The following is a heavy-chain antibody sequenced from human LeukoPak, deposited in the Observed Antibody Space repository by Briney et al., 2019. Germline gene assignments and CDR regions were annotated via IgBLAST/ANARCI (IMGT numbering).Heavy chain of an antibody. Sequence: SVKVSCKASGGTFSSYAIIWVRQAPGQGLEWMGRIIPILGIANYAQEFQGRVTITADKSTSTAYMELSSLRSEDTAVYYCARVGSSSWYNYWGQGTLVTVSS. V-gene: IGHV1-69*04. J-gene: IGHJ4*02. D-gene: IGHD6-13*01. CDR3: ARVGSSSWYNY. CDR1: GGTFSSYA. CDR2: IIPILGIA.